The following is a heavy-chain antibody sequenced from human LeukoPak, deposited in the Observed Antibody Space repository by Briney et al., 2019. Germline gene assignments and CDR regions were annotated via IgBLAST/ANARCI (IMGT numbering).Heavy chain of an antibody. D-gene: IGHD1-26*01. J-gene: IGHJ4*02. CDR3: AKKAQYNGNYPLDY. CDR1: GFTFTSYS. V-gene: IGHV3-23*01. CDR2: TSDRGDYT. Sequence: GGSLRLSCAASGFTFTSYSMSCVRQAPGKGLEWVSGTSDRGDYTYYADSVKGRFTISRDNYKNTLYLQMNSLRAEHTALYLCAKKAQYNGNYPLDYWGQGTLVTVSS.